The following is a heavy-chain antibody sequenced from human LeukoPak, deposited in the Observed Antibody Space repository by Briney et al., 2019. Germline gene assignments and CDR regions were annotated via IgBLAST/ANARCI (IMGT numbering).Heavy chain of an antibody. J-gene: IGHJ5*02. CDR3: ARAPSYYDSSGYFNWFDP. V-gene: IGHV4-59*12. CDR1: GGSISSYY. CDR2: IYYSGST. Sequence: SETLSLTCTVSGGSISSYYWSWIRQPPGKGLEWIGYIYYSGSTNYNPSLKSRVTISVDRSKNQFSLKLSSVTAADTAVYYCARAPSYYDSSGYFNWFDPWGQGTLVTVSS. D-gene: IGHD3-22*01.